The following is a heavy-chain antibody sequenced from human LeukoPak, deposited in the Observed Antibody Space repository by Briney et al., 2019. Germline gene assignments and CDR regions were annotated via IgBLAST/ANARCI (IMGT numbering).Heavy chain of an antibody. J-gene: IGHJ4*02. CDR1: GFTFSSYS. D-gene: IGHD3-22*01. V-gene: IGHV3-48*01. Sequence: GGSLRLSCAASGFTFSSYSMNWVRQAPGKGLEWVSYISSSSSTIYYADSVKGRFTISRDNSKNTLYLQMNSLRAEDTAVYYCAKFSGYYDSSGYLYYFDYWGQGTLVTVSS. CDR3: AKFSGYYDSSGYLYYFDY. CDR2: ISSSSSTI.